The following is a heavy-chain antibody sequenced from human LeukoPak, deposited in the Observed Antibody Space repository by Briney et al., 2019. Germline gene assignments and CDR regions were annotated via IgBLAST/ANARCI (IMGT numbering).Heavy chain of an antibody. V-gene: IGHV4-59*01. CDR1: GGSISTYY. CDR2: IYYSGST. CDR3: ARTMTTRYYYYMDV. J-gene: IGHJ6*03. D-gene: IGHD3-22*01. Sequence: SETLSLTCTVSGGSISTYYWSWIRQPPGKGLEWIGYIYYSGSTYYNPSLKSRVTISVDTSKNQFSLRLSSVTAADTAVYYCARTMTTRYYYYMDVWGKGTTVTVSS.